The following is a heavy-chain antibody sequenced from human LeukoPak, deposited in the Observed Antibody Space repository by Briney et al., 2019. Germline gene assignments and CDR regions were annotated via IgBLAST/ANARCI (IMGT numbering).Heavy chain of an antibody. V-gene: IGHV4-4*07. CDR3: ARHTIVGAKLWFDP. D-gene: IGHD1-26*01. J-gene: IGHJ5*02. Sequence: PSETLSLTCTVSGGSISSYYWSWIRQPAGKGLEWIGRIYTSGSTNYNPSLKSRVTMSVDMSKNQFSLRLSSVTAADTAVYFCARHTIVGAKLWFDPWGQGTLVTVSS. CDR1: GGSISSYY. CDR2: IYTSGST.